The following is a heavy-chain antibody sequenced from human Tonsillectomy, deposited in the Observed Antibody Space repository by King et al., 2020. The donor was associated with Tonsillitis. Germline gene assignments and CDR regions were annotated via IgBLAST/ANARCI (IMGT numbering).Heavy chain of an antibody. CDR1: GGSVSTYY. CDR2: IYYSGSA. V-gene: IGHV4-59*08. J-gene: IGHJ6*04. Sequence: QLQESGPGLVKPSETLSLTCTVSGGSVSTYYWSWIRQPPGKGLEWIGYIYYSGSANYNPSLKSRVTISVDTSKNQFSLKLSSVTAADTAVYYCASHTDHYDFWGRGLDVWGKGTTVTVSS. CDR3: ASHTDHYDFWGRGLDV. D-gene: IGHD3-3*01.